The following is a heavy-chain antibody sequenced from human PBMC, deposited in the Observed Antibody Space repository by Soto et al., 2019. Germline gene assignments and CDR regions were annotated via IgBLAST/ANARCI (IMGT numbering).Heavy chain of an antibody. Sequence: GASVKVSCKASGYTFTGYYMHWVRQAPGQGLEWKGWINPNSGGTNYAQKFQGWVTMTRDTSISTAYMELSRLRSDDTAVYYCARGECSSTSCYVDYWGQGTLVTVSS. CDR1: GYTFTGYY. CDR2: INPNSGGT. CDR3: ARGECSSTSCYVDY. V-gene: IGHV1-2*04. J-gene: IGHJ4*02. D-gene: IGHD2-2*01.